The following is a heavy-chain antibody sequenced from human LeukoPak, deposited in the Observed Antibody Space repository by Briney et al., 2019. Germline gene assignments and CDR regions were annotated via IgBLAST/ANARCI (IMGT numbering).Heavy chain of an antibody. D-gene: IGHD1-26*01. CDR2: IESKTDGGTT. J-gene: IGHJ4*02. Sequence: GGSLRLSCAASGFTFTDARLSWVRQAPGKGLEWVGRIESKTDGGTTYYAAPVKGRFTISRDDSKNTLYLQMNSLKTEDTAVYFCTMDDVGLAPDYWGQGTLVTVSS. V-gene: IGHV3-15*04. CDR1: GFTFTDAR. CDR3: TMDDVGLAPDY.